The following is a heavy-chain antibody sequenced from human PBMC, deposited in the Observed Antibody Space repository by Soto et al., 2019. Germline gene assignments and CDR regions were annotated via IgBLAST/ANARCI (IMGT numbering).Heavy chain of an antibody. CDR1: GGSFSGYY. Sequence: CAVYGGSFSGYYWSWIRQPPGKGLEWIGEINHSGSTNYNPSLKSRVTISVDTSKNQFSLKLSSATAADTAVYYCARRGYCSSTSCYTRAYYYYYGMDFWGQGTTVTVSS. J-gene: IGHJ6*02. V-gene: IGHV4-34*01. D-gene: IGHD2-2*02. CDR2: INHSGST. CDR3: ARRGYCSSTSCYTRAYYYYYGMDF.